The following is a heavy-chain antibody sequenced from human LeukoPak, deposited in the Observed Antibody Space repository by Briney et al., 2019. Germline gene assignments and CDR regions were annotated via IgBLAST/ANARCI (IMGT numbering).Heavy chain of an antibody. D-gene: IGHD2-21*01. CDR1: GFTVSSTY. V-gene: IGHV3-53*01. J-gene: IGHJ4*02. CDR3: ASRHCSGGDCYFAGADPFDH. CDR2: VYKDGKM. Sequence: PGGSLRLSCAASGFTVSSTYMSWVRQSPGKGLEWVSVVYKDGKMFYIDSVKGRFAISRDISKNTVYLQMNNLRAEDTAVYYCASRHCSGGDCYFAGADPFDHWGQGTLVTVSS.